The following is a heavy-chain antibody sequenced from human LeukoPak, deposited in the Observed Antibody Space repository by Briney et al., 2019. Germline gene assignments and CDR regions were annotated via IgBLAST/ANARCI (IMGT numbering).Heavy chain of an antibody. CDR2: ISGSGGST. J-gene: IGHJ4*02. CDR3: AKSAIFGVVIFDY. Sequence: GASLRLSCAASGFTFSSYAMSWVRQAPGKGLEWVSAISGSGGSTYYADSVKGRFTITRDNSKNTLYLQMNSLRAEDTAVYYCAKSAIFGVVIFDYWGQGTLVTVSS. CDR1: GFTFSSYA. D-gene: IGHD3-3*01. V-gene: IGHV3-23*01.